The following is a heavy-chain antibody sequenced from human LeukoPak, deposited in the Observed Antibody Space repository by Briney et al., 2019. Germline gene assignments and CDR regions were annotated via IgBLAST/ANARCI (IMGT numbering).Heavy chain of an antibody. CDR2: INPNSGGT. CDR3: ARGSREWLLSTFDY. V-gene: IGHV1-2*06. D-gene: IGHD3-3*01. CDR1: GYTLTGYY. J-gene: IGHJ4*02. Sequence: ASVKVSCKASGYTLTGYYMHWVRQAPGQGLEWMGRINPNSGGTNYAQKFQGRVTMTRDTSISTAYMELSRLRSDDTAVYYCARGSREWLLSTFDYWGQGTLVTVSS.